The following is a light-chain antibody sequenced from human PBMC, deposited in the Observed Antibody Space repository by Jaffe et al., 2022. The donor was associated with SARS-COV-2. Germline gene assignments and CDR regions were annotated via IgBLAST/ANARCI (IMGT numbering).Light chain of an antibody. Sequence: EIVMTQSPATLSVSPGERATLSCWASQSVSSNLAWYQQQPGQAPRLLIYGASTRATGIPGRFSGSGSGTEFTLTISSLQSEDFAVYYCQQYNYWPPYTFGQGTKLEIK. V-gene: IGKV3-15*01. J-gene: IGKJ2*01. CDR3: QQYNYWPPYT. CDR1: QSVSSN. CDR2: GAS.